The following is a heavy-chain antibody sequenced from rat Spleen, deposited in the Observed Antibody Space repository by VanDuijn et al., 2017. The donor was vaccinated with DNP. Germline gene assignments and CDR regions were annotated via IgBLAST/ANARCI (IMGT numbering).Heavy chain of an antibody. CDR1: GFTFSSHW. J-gene: IGHJ2*01. CDR3: AKDGTSDGYNHFDY. V-gene: IGHV5-58*01. Sequence: EVQVVETGGGLVQPGRSLKLSCVASGFTFSSHWMYWIRQVPGKGLDWVASINKDGGGTYYQDSVKGRFTISRDNAENTVYLQMNSLRSEDTATYYGAKDGTSDGYNHFDYWGQGVMVTVSS. CDR2: INKDGGGT. D-gene: IGHD1-4*01.